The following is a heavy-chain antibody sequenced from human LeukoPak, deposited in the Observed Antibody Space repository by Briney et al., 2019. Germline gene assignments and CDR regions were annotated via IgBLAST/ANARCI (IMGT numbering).Heavy chain of an antibody. V-gene: IGHV1-69*04. CDR1: GGTFSSYA. Sequence: SVKVSCKASGGTFSSYAISWVRQTPGQGLEWMGRIIPILGIANYAQKFQGRVTITADKSTSTAYMELSSLRSEDTAVYYCATTIVVVPAVLDYWGQGTLVTVSS. CDR2: IIPILGIA. CDR3: ATTIVVVPAVLDY. D-gene: IGHD2-2*01. J-gene: IGHJ4*02.